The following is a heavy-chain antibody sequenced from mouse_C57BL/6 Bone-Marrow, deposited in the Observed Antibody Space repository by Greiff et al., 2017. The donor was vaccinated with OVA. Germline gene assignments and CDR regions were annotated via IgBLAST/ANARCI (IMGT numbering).Heavy chain of an antibody. CDR2: IYPGSGNT. D-gene: IGHD1-1*02. V-gene: IGHV1-76*01. CDR3: ARSWFFYAMDY. Sequence: VQLVESGAELVRPGASVKLSCKASGYTFTDYYINCVKQRPGPGLEWIARIYPGSGNTYYNEKFKGKATLTAEKSSSTAYMQLSSLTSEDSAVYFCARSWFFYAMDYWGQGTSVTVSS. CDR1: GYTFTDYY. J-gene: IGHJ4*01.